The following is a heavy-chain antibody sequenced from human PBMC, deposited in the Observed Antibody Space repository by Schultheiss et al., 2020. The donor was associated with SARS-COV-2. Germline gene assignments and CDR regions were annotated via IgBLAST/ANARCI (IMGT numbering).Heavy chain of an antibody. CDR1: GYTFTGYY. J-gene: IGHJ6*02. D-gene: IGHD3-3*01. Sequence: ASVKVSCKASGYTFTGYYMHWVRQAPGQGLEWMGIINPSGGSTSYAQKFQGRVTMTRDTSTSTVYMELSSLRSEDTAVYYCARDVGPGRLYTSYDFWSGYSYGMDVWGQGTTVTVSS. CDR3: ARDVGPGRLYTSYDFWSGYSYGMDV. V-gene: IGHV1-46*01. CDR2: INPSGGST.